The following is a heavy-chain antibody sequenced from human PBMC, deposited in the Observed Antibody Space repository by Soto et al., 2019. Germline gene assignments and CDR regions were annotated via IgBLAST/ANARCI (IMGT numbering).Heavy chain of an antibody. J-gene: IGHJ5*02. CDR2: ISGSGRST. D-gene: IGHD4-4*01. CDR1: GFTFSSYA. V-gene: IGHV3-23*01. Sequence: EVQLLESGGGLVQPGGSLRLSCAASGFTFSSYAMSWVRQAPGKGLEWVSGISGSGRSTDYADSVKGRFTISRDNSKNTLYLQMNSPRAEDTAVYSCAKNYRDYNKFAPMYNWFDPWGQGTLVTVSS. CDR3: AKNYRDYNKFAPMYNWFDP.